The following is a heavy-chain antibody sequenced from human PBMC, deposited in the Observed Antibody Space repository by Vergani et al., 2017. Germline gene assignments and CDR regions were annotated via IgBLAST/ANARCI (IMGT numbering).Heavy chain of an antibody. Sequence: QVQLQQWGAGLLKPSETLSLTCAVYGGSFSGYYWSWIRQPPGKGLEWIGEINHSGSTNYNPSLKSRVTISVDTSKNQFSLKLSSVTAADTAVDYCARGQTSEFDYWGQGTLVTVSS. J-gene: IGHJ4*02. V-gene: IGHV4-34*01. CDR1: GGSFSGYY. CDR3: ARGQTSEFDY. CDR2: INHSGST.